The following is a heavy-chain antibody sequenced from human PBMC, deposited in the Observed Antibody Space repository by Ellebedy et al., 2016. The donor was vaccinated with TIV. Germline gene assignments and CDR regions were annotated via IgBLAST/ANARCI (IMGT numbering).Heavy chain of an antibody. V-gene: IGHV5-51*01. CDR1: GYSFTSYW. D-gene: IGHD6-6*01. Sequence: GESLKISCKGSGYSFTSYWIGWVRLMPGKGLEWVAIIYPGNSATKYSPSLQGQVTLSVDKSISTAYLQWSSLKASDTAMYYCARHVAAPRWAYYDYWGQGTLVTVSP. CDR2: IYPGNSAT. CDR3: ARHVAAPRWAYYDY. J-gene: IGHJ4*02.